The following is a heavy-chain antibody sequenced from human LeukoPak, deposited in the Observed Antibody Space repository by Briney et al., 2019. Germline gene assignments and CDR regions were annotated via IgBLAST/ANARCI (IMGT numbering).Heavy chain of an antibody. V-gene: IGHV4-59*01. D-gene: IGHD3-10*01. CDR1: GGSISSYY. CDR3: ARAFEYYYGSGSYPTPWFDP. J-gene: IGHJ5*02. CDR2: IYYSGST. Sequence: SETLSLTCTVPGGSISSYYWSWIRQPPGKGLEWIGYIYYSGSTNYNPSLKSRVTISVDTSKNQFSLKLSSVTAADTAVYYCARAFEYYYGSGSYPTPWFDPWGQGTLVTVSS.